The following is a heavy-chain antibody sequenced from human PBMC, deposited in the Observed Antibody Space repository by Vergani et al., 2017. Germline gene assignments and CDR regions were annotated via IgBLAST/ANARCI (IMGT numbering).Heavy chain of an antibody. J-gene: IGHJ2*01. V-gene: IGHV4-61*02. Sequence: QVQLQESGPGLVKPSQTLSLPCSVSGGSISSGDYYWTWIRQPAGKGLQYLGRIYTSGSTNYNPSLRSRLSMSRDTSKNQFCLKIMSVTAADTDVYYCARVGHLVAVTGEGPSLDLWGRGTLVTVSS. CDR2: IYTSGST. D-gene: IGHD2-21*02. CDR1: GGSISSGDYY. CDR3: ARVGHLVAVTGEGPSLDL.